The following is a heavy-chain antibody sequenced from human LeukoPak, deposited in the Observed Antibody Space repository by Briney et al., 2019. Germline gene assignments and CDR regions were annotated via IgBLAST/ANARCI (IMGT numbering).Heavy chain of an antibody. CDR1: GISFSSHG. V-gene: IGHV3-21*01. Sequence: PGGSLRLSCAASGISFSSHGMHWVRQAPGKGLEWVSSISSSGSYIYYADSVKGRFTFSRDNAKNSLYLQMDSLRAEDTAVYYCARSRSGLVLDYWGQGTLVTVSS. CDR3: ARSRSGLVLDY. J-gene: IGHJ4*02. D-gene: IGHD3-22*01. CDR2: ISSSGSYI.